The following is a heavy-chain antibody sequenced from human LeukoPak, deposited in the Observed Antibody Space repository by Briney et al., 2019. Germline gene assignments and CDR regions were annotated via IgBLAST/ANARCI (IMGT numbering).Heavy chain of an antibody. CDR3: VRDGNDVMDY. V-gene: IGHV1-18*01. J-gene: IGHJ4*02. CDR1: GYTFTNYG. D-gene: IGHD3-16*01. Sequence: ASVKVSCKASGYTFTNYGISWVRQAPGQGLEWMGYIIAYNGNTNYAQNFQGRVTMTTDTSTSTAYMELRSLRSDDTAVYYCVRDGNDVMDYWGQGTLVTVSS. CDR2: IIAYNGNT.